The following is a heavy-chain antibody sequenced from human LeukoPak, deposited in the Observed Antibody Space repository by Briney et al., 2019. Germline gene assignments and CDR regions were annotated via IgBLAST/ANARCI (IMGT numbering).Heavy chain of an antibody. Sequence: ASETLSLTCTVSGGSISSSSYYWSWIRQPPGKGLEWIGYIYYSGSTNYNPSLKSRVTISVDTSKNQLSLKLSSVTAADTAVYYGARLKYYYESSGSRAKYFQHWGQGTLVTASS. D-gene: IGHD3-22*01. J-gene: IGHJ1*01. CDR1: GGSISSSSYY. V-gene: IGHV4-61*01. CDR2: IYYSGST. CDR3: ARLKYYYESSGSRAKYFQH.